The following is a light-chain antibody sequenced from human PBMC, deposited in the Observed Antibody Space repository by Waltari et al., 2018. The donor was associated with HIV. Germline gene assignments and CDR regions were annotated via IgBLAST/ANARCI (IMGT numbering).Light chain of an antibody. CDR2: DVR. CDR3: CSYAGTYKV. J-gene: IGLJ1*01. CDR1: SSDVGYYNR. V-gene: IGLV2-11*01. Sequence: QSALTQPRSVSGSLGLSVSISCTGTSSDVGYYNRVSWYQQHPGKAHKLIIYDVRERPSGVADRFSASKSANTASLTISRLQADDEAEYYCCSYAGTYKVFGTGTQVTVL.